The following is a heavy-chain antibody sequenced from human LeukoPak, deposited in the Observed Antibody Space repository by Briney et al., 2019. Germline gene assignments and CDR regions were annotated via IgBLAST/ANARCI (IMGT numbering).Heavy chain of an antibody. J-gene: IGHJ4*02. D-gene: IGHD6-13*01. CDR2: IKQDGSEK. CDR1: GFTFSSYW. Sequence: GGSLRLSCAASGFTFSSYWMSWVRQAPGKGLEWVANIKQDGSEKYYVDSVKGRFTISRDNAKNSLYLQMNSLRAEDTAVYYCARSFPRASSWQIDYWGQGTLVTVSS. CDR3: ARSFPRASSWQIDY. V-gene: IGHV3-7*01.